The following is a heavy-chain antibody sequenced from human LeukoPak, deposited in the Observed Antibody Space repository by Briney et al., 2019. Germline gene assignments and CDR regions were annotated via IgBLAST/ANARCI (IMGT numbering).Heavy chain of an antibody. Sequence: GASVKVSCKASGGTFSSYAISWVRQAPGQGLEWMGGIIPIFGTANYARKFQGRVTITADESTSTAYMELSSLRSEDTAVYYCARGNGYSYGHDAFDIWGQGTMVTVSS. CDR2: IIPIFGTA. CDR3: ARGNGYSYGHDAFDI. V-gene: IGHV1-69*13. CDR1: GGTFSSYA. J-gene: IGHJ3*02. D-gene: IGHD5-18*01.